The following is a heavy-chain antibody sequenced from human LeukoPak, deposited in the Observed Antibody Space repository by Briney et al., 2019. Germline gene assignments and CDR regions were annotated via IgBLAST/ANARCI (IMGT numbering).Heavy chain of an antibody. V-gene: IGHV3-74*01. J-gene: IGHJ4*02. CDR3: ARAMISGSDY. Sequence: GGSLRLSCVASGFTFSSSWMHGVGQAPGKGLVWVSRLNSDGSNTTYAVSVRGRFTISRDNAKNTLYLQMNSLSAEDTAVYYCARAMISGSDYWGQGTLVTVSS. CDR2: LNSDGSNT. D-gene: IGHD3-22*01. CDR1: GFTFSSSW.